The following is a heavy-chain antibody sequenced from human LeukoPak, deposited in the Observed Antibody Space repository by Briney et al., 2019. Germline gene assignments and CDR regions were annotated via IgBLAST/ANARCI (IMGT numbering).Heavy chain of an antibody. CDR1: GYTFTSYG. D-gene: IGHD6-13*01. V-gene: IGHV1-18*01. CDR2: ISAYNGNT. J-gene: IGHJ4*02. Sequence: ASVKVSCKASGYTFTSYGIGWVRQAPGQGLEWMGWISAYNGNTNYAQKLQGRVTMTTDTSTSTAYMELRSLRSDDTAVYYCARSSSSWQNFDYWGQGTLVTVSS. CDR3: ARSSSSWQNFDY.